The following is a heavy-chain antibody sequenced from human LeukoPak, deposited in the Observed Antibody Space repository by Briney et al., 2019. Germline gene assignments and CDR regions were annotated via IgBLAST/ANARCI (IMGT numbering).Heavy chain of an antibody. J-gene: IGHJ4*02. CDR2: ISGRTSST. V-gene: IGHV3-23*01. CDR1: GFTFSNAW. CDR3: AKCGSSGCHLIDY. Sequence: GGSRRLSCAASGFTFSNAWMSWVRQAPGKGLEWVSAISGRTSSTYYADSVKGRFTISRDDAKNTLYLQMDTLRAEDTAVYYCAKCGSSGCHLIDYWGLGTLVTVSS. D-gene: IGHD5-12*01.